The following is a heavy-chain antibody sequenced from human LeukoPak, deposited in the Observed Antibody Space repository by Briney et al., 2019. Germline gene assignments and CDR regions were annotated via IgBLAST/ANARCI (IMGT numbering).Heavy chain of an antibody. CDR3: VKDRRQWLVLNDAFDI. CDR2: ISSNGGST. Sequence: GGSLRLSCAASGFTFSSNAMHWVRQAPGKGLEYVSAISSNGGSTYYADSVKGRFTISRDNSKNTLYLQMSSLRAEDTAVYYCVKDRRQWLVLNDAFDIWGQGTMVTVSS. CDR1: GFTFSSNA. D-gene: IGHD6-19*01. V-gene: IGHV3-64D*06. J-gene: IGHJ3*02.